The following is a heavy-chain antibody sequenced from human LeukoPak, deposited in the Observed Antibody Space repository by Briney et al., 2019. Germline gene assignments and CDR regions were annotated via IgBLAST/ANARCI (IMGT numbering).Heavy chain of an antibody. CDR1: GFTFSNYA. D-gene: IGHD3-10*01. CDR3: AKGSMARGAPNEY. V-gene: IGHV3-23*01. J-gene: IGHJ4*02. CDR2: ISGSGGST. Sequence: GGSLRLSCAASGFTFSNYAMSWVRQAPGEGLEWVSAISGSGGSTYYADSVKGRFTISRDNSKNTLYLQMNSLRAADTAVYYCAKGSMARGAPNEYWGQGTLVTVST.